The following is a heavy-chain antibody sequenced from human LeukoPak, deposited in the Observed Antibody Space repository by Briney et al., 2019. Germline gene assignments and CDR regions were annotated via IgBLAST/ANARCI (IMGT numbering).Heavy chain of an antibody. V-gene: IGHV1-8*01. J-gene: IGHJ4*02. CDR2: MSPNSGNT. Sequence: ALVKVSCKASGYTFTSYDINWVRQATGQGLEWMGWMSPNSGNTGYAQKFQGRVTMTRNTSISTAYMELSSLRSEDTAVYYCARGPGGWFGELFLSDFDYWGQGTLVTVSS. CDR3: ARGPGGWFGELFLSDFDY. D-gene: IGHD3-10*01. CDR1: GYTFTSYD.